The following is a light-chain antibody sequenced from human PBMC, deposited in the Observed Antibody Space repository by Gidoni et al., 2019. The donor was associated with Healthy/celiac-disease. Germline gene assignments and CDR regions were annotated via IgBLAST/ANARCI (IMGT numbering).Light chain of an antibody. Sequence: DIQLTQSPSFLSASVGDRVTITCRASQGISSYLAWYQQKPGKAPKLLIYAASTLQSGVPSRFSGSGSGTEFTLTIRSLQPEDFATYDCQQLNSYPQSFGGGTKVEIK. J-gene: IGKJ4*01. V-gene: IGKV1-9*01. CDR2: AAS. CDR3: QQLNSYPQS. CDR1: QGISSY.